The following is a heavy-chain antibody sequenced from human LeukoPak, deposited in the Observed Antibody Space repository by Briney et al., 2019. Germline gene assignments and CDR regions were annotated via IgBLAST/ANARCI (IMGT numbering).Heavy chain of an antibody. V-gene: IGHV1-8*01. CDR2: MNPNSGNT. CDR1: GYTFTSYD. D-gene: IGHD3-16*02. Sequence: ASVKVSCKASGYTFTSYDINWVRQATGQGLEWMGWMNPNSGNTGYAQKFQGRVTMTRNTSISTAYMELSSLRSEDTAVYYCARGGDRITFGGVIGDYWGQGTLVTVSS. J-gene: IGHJ4*02. CDR3: ARGGDRITFGGVIGDY.